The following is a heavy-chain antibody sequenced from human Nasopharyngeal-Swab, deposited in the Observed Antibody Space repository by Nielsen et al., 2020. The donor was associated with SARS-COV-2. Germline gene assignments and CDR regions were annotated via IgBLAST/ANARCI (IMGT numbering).Heavy chain of an antibody. Sequence: GESLKISCAASGFTFSSYGMHWVRQAPGKGLEWVAVISYDESNKYYADSVKGRFTISRDNSKNTLYLQMNSLRAEDTAVYYCARDGLDYDFWSAYFMDVWGQGTTVTVSS. V-gene: IGHV3-30*03. CDR1: GFTFSSYG. CDR2: ISYDESNK. D-gene: IGHD3-3*01. J-gene: IGHJ6*02. CDR3: ARDGLDYDFWSAYFMDV.